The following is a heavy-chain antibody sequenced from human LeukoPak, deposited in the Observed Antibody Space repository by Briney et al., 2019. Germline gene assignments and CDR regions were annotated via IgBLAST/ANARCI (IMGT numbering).Heavy chain of an antibody. Sequence: ASVRVSCKASGYTFNNYGISWVRQAPGQGLEWMGWVTSYNGDTNYTQKFQGRVTMSTDTSTSTAYMELRSLRFDDTAIYYCSKDWHILTGRNCFDPWGQGTLVTVSS. J-gene: IGHJ5*02. D-gene: IGHD3-9*01. CDR1: GYTFNNYG. V-gene: IGHV1-18*01. CDR3: SKDWHILTGRNCFDP. CDR2: VTSYNGDT.